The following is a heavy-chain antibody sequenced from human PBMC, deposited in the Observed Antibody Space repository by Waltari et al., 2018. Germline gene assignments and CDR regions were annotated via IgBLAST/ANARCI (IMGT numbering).Heavy chain of an antibody. CDR2: INPSGGST. D-gene: IGHD2-21*02. Sequence: QVQLVQSGAEVKKPGASVKVSCKASGYTFTSYYMHWVRQAPGQGLEWMGIINPSGGSTSYAQKFQGRVTMTRDTATSTVYMELSSLRSEDTAVYYCARASGDDNCGGDCYRYWYFDLWGRGTLVTVSS. CDR1: GYTFTSYY. J-gene: IGHJ2*01. V-gene: IGHV1-46*01. CDR3: ARASGDDNCGGDCYRYWYFDL.